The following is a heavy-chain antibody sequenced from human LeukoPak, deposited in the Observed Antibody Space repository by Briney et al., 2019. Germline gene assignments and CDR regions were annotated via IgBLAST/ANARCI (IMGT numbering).Heavy chain of an antibody. CDR2: IDISGGST. V-gene: IGHV3-23*01. D-gene: IGHD1-1*01. CDR3: ANEVRPNDY. CDR1: GFSFSSHA. J-gene: IGHJ4*02. Sequence: GGSLRLSCAASGFSFSSHAMCCVRQAPGKGLEWVSSIDISGGSTYYADSVQGRFTISRDNSKNTLYLQMNSLRAEDTALYYCANEVRPNDYWGQGTLVTVSS.